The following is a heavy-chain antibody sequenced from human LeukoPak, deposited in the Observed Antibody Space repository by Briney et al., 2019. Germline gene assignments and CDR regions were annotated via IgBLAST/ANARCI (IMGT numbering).Heavy chain of an antibody. CDR3: AKEPSRGYSYGTPFDY. V-gene: IGHV3-30*18. Sequence: GGSLRLSCAASGFPFSSYWMSWVRQAPGKGLEWVAVISYVGSNKYYADSVKGRFTISRDNSKNTLYLQMNSLRAEDTAVYYCAKEPSRGYSYGTPFDYWGQGTLVTVSS. J-gene: IGHJ4*02. CDR2: ISYVGSNK. D-gene: IGHD5-18*01. CDR1: GFPFSSYW.